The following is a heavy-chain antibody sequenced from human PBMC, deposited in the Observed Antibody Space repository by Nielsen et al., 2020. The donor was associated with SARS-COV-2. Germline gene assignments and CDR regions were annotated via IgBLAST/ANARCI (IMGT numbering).Heavy chain of an antibody. J-gene: IGHJ3*02. D-gene: IGHD6-19*01. CDR1: GFTFSSYS. V-gene: IGHV3-21*04. Sequence: GESLKISCAASGFTFSSYSMNWVRQAPGKGLEWVSSISSSSSYIYYADSVKGRFTISRDNAKNSLYLQMNSLRAEDTALYYCAKLSSGPFPNDAFDIWGQGTMVTVSS. CDR3: AKLSSGPFPNDAFDI. CDR2: ISSSSSYI.